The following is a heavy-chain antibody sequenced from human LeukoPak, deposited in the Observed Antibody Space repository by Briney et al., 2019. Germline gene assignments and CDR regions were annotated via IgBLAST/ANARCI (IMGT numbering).Heavy chain of an antibody. D-gene: IGHD6-13*01. CDR3: ASWDSSSPLGGPFDY. CDR1: GGTLSSYA. V-gene: IGHV1-69*05. Sequence: PVKVSCKASGGTLSSYAISWVRQAPGQGLEWMGGIIPIFGTANYAQKFQGRVTITTDESTSTAYMELSSLRSEDTAVYYCASWDSSSPLGGPFDYWGQGTLVTVSS. CDR2: IIPIFGTA. J-gene: IGHJ4*02.